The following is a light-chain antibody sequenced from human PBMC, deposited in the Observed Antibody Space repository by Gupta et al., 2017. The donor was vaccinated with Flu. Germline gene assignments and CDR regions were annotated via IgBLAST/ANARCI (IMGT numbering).Light chain of an antibody. CDR1: RSYVVNYNL. V-gene: IGLV2-23*03. CDR3: CSYAGSSTFAV. CDR2: EGS. Sequence: RSYVVNYNLVSWYQQHPGKAPKLMIYEGSKRPSGISYRFSGSKSGNTASLTISGLQAEDEANYYCCSYAGSSTFAVFGGGTKLTVL. J-gene: IGLJ2*01.